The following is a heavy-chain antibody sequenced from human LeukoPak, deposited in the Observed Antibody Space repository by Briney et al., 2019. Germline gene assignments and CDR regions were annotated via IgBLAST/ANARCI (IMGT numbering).Heavy chain of an antibody. CDR3: ARTVYCSGGSCYSVDAIGWFDP. V-gene: IGHV3-30*03. CDR1: GFTFTNAW. J-gene: IGHJ5*02. Sequence: GGSLRLSCAASGFTFTNAWMSWVRQAPGKGLEWVAVISYDGSNKYYADSVKGRFTISRDNSKNTLYLQMNSLRAEDTAVYYCARTVYCSGGSCYSVDAIGWFDPWGQGTLVTVSS. D-gene: IGHD2-15*01. CDR2: ISYDGSNK.